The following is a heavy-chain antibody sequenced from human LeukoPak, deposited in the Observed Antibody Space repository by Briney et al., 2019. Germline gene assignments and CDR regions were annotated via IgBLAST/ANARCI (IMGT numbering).Heavy chain of an antibody. V-gene: IGHV4-59*01. CDR1: GGSISSYY. CDR3: ARDGDSSDYFDY. Sequence: SETLSLTCTVSGGSISSYYWSWIRQPPGKGLEWIGYIYYSGSTNYNPSLKSRVTISVDTSKNQFSLKLSSVTAADTAVYYCARDGDSSDYFDYWGQGTLVAVSS. D-gene: IGHD6-19*01. CDR2: IYYSGST. J-gene: IGHJ4*02.